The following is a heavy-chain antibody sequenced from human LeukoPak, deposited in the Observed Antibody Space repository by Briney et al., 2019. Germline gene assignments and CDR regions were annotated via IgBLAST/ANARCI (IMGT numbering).Heavy chain of an antibody. CDR2: VSAYNGKT. D-gene: IGHD2/OR15-2a*01. J-gene: IGHJ4*02. V-gene: IGHV1-18*01. CDR3: ARGATFYPSIDY. Sequence: ASVTVSCKASGYTFTTSYINWVREAPGQGLEWMGWVSAYNGKTSYAQRFQGRVTMTTDSSTNTAYMDLASLRSDDTAVYYCARGATFYPSIDYWGQGTLVTVSS. CDR1: GYTFTTSY.